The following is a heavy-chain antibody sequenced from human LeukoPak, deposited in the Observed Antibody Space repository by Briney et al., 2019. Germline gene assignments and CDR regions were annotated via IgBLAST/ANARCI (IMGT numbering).Heavy chain of an antibody. D-gene: IGHD3-22*01. CDR3: ARIVVVITGIDY. CDR1: GGSISSSSYD. Sequence: PSETLSLTCTVSGGSISSSSYDWGWIRQPPGKGLEWIGSIDYSGSTYYNPSLKSRVTISVDTSKNQFSLKLNSVTAADTAVYYCARIVVVITGIDYWGQGTLVTVSS. J-gene: IGHJ4*02. V-gene: IGHV4-39*01. CDR2: IDYSGST.